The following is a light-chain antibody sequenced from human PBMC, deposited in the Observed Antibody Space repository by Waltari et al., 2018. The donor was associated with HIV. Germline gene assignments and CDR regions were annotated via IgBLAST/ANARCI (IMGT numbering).Light chain of an antibody. J-gene: IGLJ1*01. CDR1: TIHFISDDR. CDR2: AVD. CDR3: ASYRTNDTHYA. V-gene: IGLV2-18*02. Sequence: QSALTPPPSVSGSPGQSVTISSIGSTIHFISDDRLSWYQQAPGTAPRLVIYAVDNRPSGVPDRFSGFKFADTASLTIYGLQPEDEAYYYCASYRTNDTHYAFGSGTEVTVL.